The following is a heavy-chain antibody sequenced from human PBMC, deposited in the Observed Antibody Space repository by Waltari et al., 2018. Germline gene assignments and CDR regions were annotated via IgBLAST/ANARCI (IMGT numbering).Heavy chain of an antibody. J-gene: IGHJ5*02. CDR3: TIYRDGDYVSLGFDP. D-gene: IGHD4-17*01. CDR2: FDPEHGEI. CDR1: GDTVSELT. Sequence: VQLLQSGAEVKKPGAAVKVSCKVSGDTVSELTIHWVRQAPGKGLEWMGGFDPEHGEIISAQKFQGRLTLTEDTSTDTAYMELSSLRSEDTAVYYCTIYRDGDYVSLGFDPWGQGTLVTVSS. V-gene: IGHV1-24*01.